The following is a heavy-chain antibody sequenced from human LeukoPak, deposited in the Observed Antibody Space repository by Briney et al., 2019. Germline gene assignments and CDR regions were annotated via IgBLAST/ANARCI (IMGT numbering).Heavy chain of an antibody. Sequence: GGSLRLSCAASGFTVSSNYMSWVRQAPGKGLEWVSVIYSDGSTYYADSVKGRFTISRDNSKNTLYLQMNSLRAEDTAVYYCARSLPLIVVLDYWGQGTLVTVPS. CDR2: IYSDGST. J-gene: IGHJ4*02. CDR3: ARSLPLIVVLDY. CDR1: GFTVSSNY. D-gene: IGHD3-22*01. V-gene: IGHV3-66*01.